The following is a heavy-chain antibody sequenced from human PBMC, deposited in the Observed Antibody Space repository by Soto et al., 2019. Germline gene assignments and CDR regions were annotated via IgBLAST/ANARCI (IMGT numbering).Heavy chain of an antibody. V-gene: IGHV2-5*02. Sequence: QITLRESGPTRVKPTQTLTLTCTFSGFSLSARPVAVGWIRQPPGKALERLALIYWDDDKRYSPSLMSRLTITKDTSKNHVVLTMTNIDPLDTAIYYCVHIAGIDGNWNGCYFDYWGQGALVTVSS. CDR2: IYWDDDK. D-gene: IGHD1-1*01. CDR3: VHIAGIDGNWNGCYFDY. J-gene: IGHJ4*02. CDR1: GFSLSARPVA.